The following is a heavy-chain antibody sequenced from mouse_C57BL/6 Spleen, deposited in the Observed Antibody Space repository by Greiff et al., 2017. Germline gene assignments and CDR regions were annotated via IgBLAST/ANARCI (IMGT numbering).Heavy chain of an antibody. CDR3: ATTMVTPFAY. CDR2: ISSGSSTI. D-gene: IGHD2-2*01. CDR1: GFTFSDYG. V-gene: IGHV5-17*01. Sequence: DVMLVESGGGLVKPGGSLKLSCAASGFTFSDYGMHWVRQAPEKGLEWVAYISSGSSTIYYADTVKGRFTISRDNAKNTLFLQMTSLRSEDTAMYYCATTMVTPFAYWGQGTLVTVSA. J-gene: IGHJ3*01.